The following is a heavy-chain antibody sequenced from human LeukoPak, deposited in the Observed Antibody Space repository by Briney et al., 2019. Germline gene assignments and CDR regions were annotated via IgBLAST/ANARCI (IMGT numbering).Heavy chain of an antibody. CDR3: ATDEEGYGPPPDY. J-gene: IGHJ4*02. V-gene: IGHV3-23*01. Sequence: GGSLRLSCAASGFTFSSYAMKWVRQAPGKGLEWVSTISGSGASTYYADSVKGRFTISRDNSQNTVYLQMNSLRAEDTAVYYCATDEEGYGPPPDYWGQGTLVTVSS. CDR2: ISGSGAST. CDR1: GFTFSSYA. D-gene: IGHD3-10*01.